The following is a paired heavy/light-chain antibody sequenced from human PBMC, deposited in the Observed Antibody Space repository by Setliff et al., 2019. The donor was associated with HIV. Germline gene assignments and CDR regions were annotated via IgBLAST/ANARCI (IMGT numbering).Heavy chain of an antibody. J-gene: IGHJ6*02. Sequence: QVQLQESGPGLVKPSQTLSLTCTVSGGSISSGDYYWSWIRQPPGKGLEWIGYIYYSGSTYYNPSLKSRVTISVDTSKNQFSLKLSSVTAADTAVYYCARVEGSSGYDLNYGMDVWGQGTTVTVSS. D-gene: IGHD5-12*01. CDR3: ARVEGSSGYDLNYGMDV. CDR1: GGSISSGDYY. CDR2: IYYSGST. V-gene: IGHV4-30-4*08.
Light chain of an antibody. V-gene: IGLV3-10*01. J-gene: IGLJ1*01. CDR3: YSTDSSGNHRNV. CDR2: EDS. Sequence: SYELTQPPSVSVSPGQTARITCSGDALPKKYAYWYQQKSGQAPVLVIYEDSKRPSGIPERFSGSSSGTMATLTISGAQVEDEADYYCYSTDSSGNHRNVFGTGTKVTVL. CDR1: ALPKKY.